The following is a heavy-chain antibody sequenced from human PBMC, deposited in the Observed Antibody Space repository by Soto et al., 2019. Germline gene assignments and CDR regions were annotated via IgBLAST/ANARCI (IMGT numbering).Heavy chain of an antibody. D-gene: IGHD1-20*01. CDR1: GFVFKNYE. CDR3: ARDIDNRDYYYGLDV. V-gene: IGHV3-48*03. J-gene: IGHJ6*02. Sequence: GGSLRLSCVASGFVFKNYEMNWVRQAPGKGLEWISYISNSGNTIYVADSMRGRFTISRDNAKNSLFLQMNSLRADDTAVYYCARDIDNRDYYYGLDVWGQGTTVTGSS. CDR2: ISNSGNTI.